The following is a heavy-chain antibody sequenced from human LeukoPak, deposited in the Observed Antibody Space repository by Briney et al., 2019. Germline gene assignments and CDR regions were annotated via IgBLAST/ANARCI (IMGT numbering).Heavy chain of an antibody. CDR3: ARADAKRREKGGFDY. CDR1: GGSISSSSYY. Sequence: SETLTLTCTVSGGSISSSSYYWGWIRQPPGKGLEWIGSLYYSGSTYYNPSLKSRVTISVDTSKNQFSLKLSSVTAADTAVYYCARADAKRREKGGFDYWGQGTLVTVSS. CDR2: LYYSGST. V-gene: IGHV4-39*07. D-gene: IGHD1-1*01. J-gene: IGHJ4*02.